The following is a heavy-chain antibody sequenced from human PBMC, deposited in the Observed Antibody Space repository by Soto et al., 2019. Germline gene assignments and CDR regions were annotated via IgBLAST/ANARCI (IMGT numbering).Heavy chain of an antibody. Sequence: SETLSLTCSVSGASIRSYYWHWIRQPPGKGLEWIGYVYTSDYTRYSSSLKSRVTISVDTSKNQFSLRLSSVTAADTAIYYCATRITVFGLLIPPFDPWGQGTQVTVSS. CDR3: ATRITVFGLLIPPFDP. V-gene: IGHV4-59*03. D-gene: IGHD3-3*01. CDR1: GASIRSYY. J-gene: IGHJ5*02. CDR2: VYTSDYT.